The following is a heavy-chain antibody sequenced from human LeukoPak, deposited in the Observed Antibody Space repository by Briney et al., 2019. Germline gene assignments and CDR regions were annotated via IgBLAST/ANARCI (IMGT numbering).Heavy chain of an antibody. CDR3: VTTNYIAGTFDY. J-gene: IGHJ4*02. Sequence: GGSLRLSCAASGFTFSSYWMSWVRQAPGKGLEWVANIKQDGSEKYYVDSVKGRFTISRDNAKNSLSLQVNSLRAEDTAVYYCVTTNYIAGTFDYWGQGTLVTVSS. CDR2: IKQDGSEK. CDR1: GFTFSSYW. D-gene: IGHD4/OR15-4a*01. V-gene: IGHV3-7*03.